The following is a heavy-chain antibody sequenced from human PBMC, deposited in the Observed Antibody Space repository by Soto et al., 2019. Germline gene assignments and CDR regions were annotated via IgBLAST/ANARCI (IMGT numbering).Heavy chain of an antibody. CDR3: ASPSMILGYCSGGSCYSPYYYGMDV. CDR1: GYTFTSYA. Sequence: ASVKVSCKASGYTFTSYAMHWVRQAPGQRLEWMGWINAGNGNTKYSQKFQGRVTITRDTSASTAYMELSSLRSEDTAVYYCASPSMILGYCSGGSCYSPYYYGMDVWGQGTTVTVSS. V-gene: IGHV1-3*01. J-gene: IGHJ6*02. D-gene: IGHD2-15*01. CDR2: INAGNGNT.